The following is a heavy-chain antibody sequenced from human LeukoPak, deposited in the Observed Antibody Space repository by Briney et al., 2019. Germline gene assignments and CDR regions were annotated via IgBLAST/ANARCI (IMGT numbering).Heavy chain of an antibody. D-gene: IGHD6-13*01. V-gene: IGHV4-4*07. J-gene: IGHJ3*02. Sequence: PSETLSLTCPVSGGSISSYYWSWIRQPGGKGLEWIGRIYTSGSTNYNPSLKSRVTMSVDTSKNQFSLKMSSVTAADTAVYYCARLDSSSWYSDAFDIWGQGTMVTVSS. CDR1: GGSISSYY. CDR3: ARLDSSSWYSDAFDI. CDR2: IYTSGST.